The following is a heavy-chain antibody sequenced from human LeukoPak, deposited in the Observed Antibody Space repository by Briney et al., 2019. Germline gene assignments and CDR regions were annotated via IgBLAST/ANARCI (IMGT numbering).Heavy chain of an antibody. J-gene: IGHJ4*02. CDR1: GGTFSSYA. V-gene: IGHV1-2*02. CDR2: INPNSGGT. D-gene: IGHD3-10*01. CDR3: AREGVSSGRSFDY. Sequence: ASVKVSCKASGGTFSSYAISWVRQAPGQGLEWMGWINPNSGGTNYAQKFQGKVTMTRDTSISTAYMELSRLRSDDTAVYYCAREGVSSGRSFDYWGQGTLVTVSS.